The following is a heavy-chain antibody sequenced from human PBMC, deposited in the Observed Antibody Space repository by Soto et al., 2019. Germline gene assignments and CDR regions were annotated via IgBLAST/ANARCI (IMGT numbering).Heavy chain of an antibody. CDR3: ARVARTSSSWDY. J-gene: IGHJ4*02. D-gene: IGHD6-13*01. CDR2: IKQDGSEK. CDR1: AFTFSSYW. V-gene: IGHV3-7*03. Sequence: AGSMRLSCAASAFTFSSYWMSCVRQAPGKGLEWVANIKQDGSEKYYVGSVKGRFTISRDNAKNSLYLQMNSLRAEDTPVYYCARVARTSSSWDYWGQGSLVTVSS.